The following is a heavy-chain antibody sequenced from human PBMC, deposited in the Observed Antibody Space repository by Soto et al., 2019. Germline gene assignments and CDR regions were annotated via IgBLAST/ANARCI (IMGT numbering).Heavy chain of an antibody. V-gene: IGHV3-33*01. CDR2: IWYDGSNK. J-gene: IGHJ4*02. Sequence: QVQLVESGGGVVQTGRSLRLSCAASGFTFSSYGMHWVRQAPGKGLEWVAVIWYDGSNKYYADSVKGRFTISRDNSKNTLYLQMNSLRAEDTAVYYCARDTDSSGSHGDYWGQGTLVTVSS. D-gene: IGHD3-22*01. CDR1: GFTFSSYG. CDR3: ARDTDSSGSHGDY.